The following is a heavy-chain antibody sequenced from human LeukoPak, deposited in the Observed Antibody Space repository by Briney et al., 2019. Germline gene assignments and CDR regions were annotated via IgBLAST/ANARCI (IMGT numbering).Heavy chain of an antibody. D-gene: IGHD5-18*01. Sequence: PGRSLRLSCAASGFTFSSYGMHWVRQAPGKGLEWVAVISYDGSNKYYADSVKGRFTISRDNSKNTLYLQMNSLRAEDTAVYYCAKEWIQLWNDYWGRETLVTVAS. CDR1: GFTFSSYG. CDR2: ISYDGSNK. J-gene: IGHJ4*02. CDR3: AKEWIQLWNDY. V-gene: IGHV3-30*18.